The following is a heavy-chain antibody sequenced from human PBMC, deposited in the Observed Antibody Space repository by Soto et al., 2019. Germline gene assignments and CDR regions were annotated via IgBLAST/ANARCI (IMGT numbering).Heavy chain of an antibody. V-gene: IGHV3-21*01. J-gene: IGHJ4*02. CDR3: ARPWVRDCSSTSCYPSRIDY. CDR2: ISSSSSYI. Sequence: EVQLVESGGGLVKPGGSLRLSCAASGFTFSSYSMNWVRQAPGKGLEWVSSISSSSSYIYYADSVKGRFTISRDNAKNSLYLHMNSLRAEDTAVYHCARPWVRDCSSTSCYPSRIDYWGQGTLVTVSS. D-gene: IGHD2-2*01. CDR1: GFTFSSYS.